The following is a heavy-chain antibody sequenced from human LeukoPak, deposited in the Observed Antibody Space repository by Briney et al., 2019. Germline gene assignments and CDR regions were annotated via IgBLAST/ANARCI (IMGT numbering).Heavy chain of an antibody. J-gene: IGHJ6*01. CDR1: GFSSSSYA. CDR2: ISGSVGST. V-gene: IGHV3-23*01. D-gene: IGHD1-26*01. CDR3: AKVGAYYYYYGMDV. Sequence: GGSLRPSCAAPGFSSSSYAMCWVRQPPESGLGWGSAISGSVGSTYYADSVKGRFTISRDNSKNTLYWQVNSLRAEDTAVYYGAKVGAYYYYYGMDVWGHGATVSVSS.